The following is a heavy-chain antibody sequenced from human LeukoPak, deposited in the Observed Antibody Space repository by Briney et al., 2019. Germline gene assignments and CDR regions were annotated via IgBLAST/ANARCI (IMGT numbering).Heavy chain of an antibody. D-gene: IGHD2-8*01. CDR3: AKTYGVRYYFDY. CDR1: GFTFSSSA. V-gene: IGHV3-23*01. J-gene: IGHJ4*02. CDR2: ISDSGDKT. Sequence: GGSLRLSCTASGFTFSSSAMSWVRQAPGKGLEWVSAISDSGDKTYYADSVKGRFTISRDNSKNTLYLQMNGLRAEDTAVYYCAKTYGVRYYFDYWGQGTLVTVSS.